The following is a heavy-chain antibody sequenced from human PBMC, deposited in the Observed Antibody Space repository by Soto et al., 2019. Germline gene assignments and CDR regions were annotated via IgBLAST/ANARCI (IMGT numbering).Heavy chain of an antibody. Sequence: QVQLQQWGAGLLKPSETLSLTCAVFGGSVNSGNYYWSWIRQPPGKGLEWLGEMSHSGGTHFNPSLKSRVPISVDTSKKQFSLKMSAVTAAAPALYYCARVERGTATTVVAAFDIWGPGTMVTVSS. CDR1: GGSVNSGNYY. J-gene: IGHJ3*02. CDR3: ARVERGTATTVVAAFDI. D-gene: IGHD1-1*01. CDR2: MSHSGGT. V-gene: IGHV4-34*01.